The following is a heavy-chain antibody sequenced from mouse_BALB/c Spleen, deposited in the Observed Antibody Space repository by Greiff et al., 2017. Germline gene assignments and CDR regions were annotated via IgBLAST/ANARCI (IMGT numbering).Heavy chain of an antibody. Sequence: DVKLVESGPGLVKPSQSLSLTCTVTGYSITSDYAWNWIRQFPGNKLEWMGYISYSGSTSYNPSLKSRISITRDTSKNQFFLQLNSVTTEDTATYYCAINWDGYFDVWGAGTTVTVSS. CDR3: AINWDGYFDV. D-gene: IGHD4-1*01. J-gene: IGHJ1*01. CDR2: ISYSGST. V-gene: IGHV3-2*02. CDR1: GYSITSDYA.